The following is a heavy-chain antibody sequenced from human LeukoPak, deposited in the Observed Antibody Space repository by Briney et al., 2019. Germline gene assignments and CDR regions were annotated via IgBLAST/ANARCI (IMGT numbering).Heavy chain of an antibody. CDR1: GGSISSYY. CDR2: IYYSGNT. Sequence: PSETLSLTCTVSGGSISSYYWSWIRQPPGKGLEWIGYIYYSGNTNYNPSLKSRVTISVDTSKNQFSLKLSSVTAADTAVYYCARVWCLGWYYFDFWGQGTLVTVSS. CDR3: ARVWCLGWYYFDF. V-gene: IGHV4-59*01. D-gene: IGHD5/OR15-5a*01. J-gene: IGHJ4*02.